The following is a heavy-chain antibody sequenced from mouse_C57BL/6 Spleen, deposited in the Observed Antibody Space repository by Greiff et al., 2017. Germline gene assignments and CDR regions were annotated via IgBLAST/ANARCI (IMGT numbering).Heavy chain of an antibody. CDR1: GYAFTNYL. CDR3: AREMDYPFAY. J-gene: IGHJ3*01. Sequence: QVQLQQSGAELVRPGTSVKVSCKASGYAFTNYLIEWVKQRPGQGLEWIGGINPGSGGTNDNGKFKGKATLTADKSSSTAYMQISSLTSEDAAVFVCAREMDYPFAYWGQGTLVTGSA. V-gene: IGHV1-54*01. D-gene: IGHD2-4*01. CDR2: INPGSGGT.